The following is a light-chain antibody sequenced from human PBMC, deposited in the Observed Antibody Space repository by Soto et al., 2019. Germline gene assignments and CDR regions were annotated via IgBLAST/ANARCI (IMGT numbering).Light chain of an antibody. Sequence: QSALTQPPSASGSPGQSVTISCTGTSSDVGGYNYVSWYQQHQGKAPKLMIYEVSKRPSGVPDRFSGSKSGNTASLTVSGLQAEDEADYYCNSYAGSNNLVFGGGTKLTVL. CDR1: SSDVGGYNY. CDR2: EVS. V-gene: IGLV2-8*01. CDR3: NSYAGSNNLV. J-gene: IGLJ2*01.